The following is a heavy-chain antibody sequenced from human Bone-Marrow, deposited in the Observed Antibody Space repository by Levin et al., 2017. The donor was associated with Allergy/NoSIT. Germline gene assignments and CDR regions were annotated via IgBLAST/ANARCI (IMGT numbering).Heavy chain of an antibody. D-gene: IGHD5-24*01. V-gene: IGHV4-39*01. Sequence: ASETLSLTCTVSGGSIINTSYYWGWIRQPPGKGLEWIGTLYYSGTTYYKPSLWSRVTISVDTSKNQFSLRLTSLTAADTAVYYCASGPADAYHMDVWGTGTTVTVSS. J-gene: IGHJ6*03. CDR1: GGSIINTSYY. CDR3: ASGPADAYHMDV. CDR2: LYYSGTT.